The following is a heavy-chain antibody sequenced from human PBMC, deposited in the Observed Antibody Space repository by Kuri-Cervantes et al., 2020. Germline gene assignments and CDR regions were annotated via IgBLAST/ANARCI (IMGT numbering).Heavy chain of an antibody. Sequence: GGSLRLSCAASGFTFDDYAMHWVRQVPGKGLEWVSGISWNSGTMGYADSVKGRFTISRDNAKNSLYLQMNSLRAEDTAVYYCAKGGAARPYYYGMDVWGQGTTVTVSS. CDR3: AKGGAARPYYYGMDV. CDR2: ISWNSGTM. V-gene: IGHV3-9*01. J-gene: IGHJ6*02. D-gene: IGHD6-6*01. CDR1: GFTFDDYA.